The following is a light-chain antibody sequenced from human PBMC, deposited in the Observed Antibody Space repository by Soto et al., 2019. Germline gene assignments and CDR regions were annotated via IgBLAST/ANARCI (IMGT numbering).Light chain of an antibody. CDR3: SAWDDILNGLYV. CDR1: SSNIGRSS. CDR2: SND. Sequence: QSVLTQAPSAYGTPGQRVTISCSGSSSNIGRSSVNWYQHLPGTAPKLLIYSNDRRPSGVPERFSGSKSGTSASLAISGLQSEDEADYYCSAWDDILNGLYVFGTGTKVTVL. V-gene: IGLV1-44*01. J-gene: IGLJ1*01.